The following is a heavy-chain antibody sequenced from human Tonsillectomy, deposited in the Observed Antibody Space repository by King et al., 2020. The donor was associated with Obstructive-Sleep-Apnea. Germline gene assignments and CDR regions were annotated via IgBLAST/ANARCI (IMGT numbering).Heavy chain of an antibody. J-gene: IGHJ3*02. CDR2: IKEDGSEK. D-gene: IGHD3-10*01. CDR3: ARDRQLLWFGELLAGPGAFDI. V-gene: IGHV3-7*01. Sequence: DVQLVESGGGVVQPGGSLRLSCAASGFSINTYWMNWVRQAPGKGLEWVANIKEDGSEKSYVDSVKGRFTISRDNAKNSLLLQMNSLRAEDTAVYYWARDRQLLWFGELLAGPGAFDIWGQGTKITVSS. CDR1: GFSINTYW.